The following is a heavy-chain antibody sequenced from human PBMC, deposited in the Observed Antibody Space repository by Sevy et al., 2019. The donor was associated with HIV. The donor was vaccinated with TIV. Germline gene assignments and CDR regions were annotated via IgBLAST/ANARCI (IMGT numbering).Heavy chain of an antibody. Sequence: SETLSLTCTVSGGSISSGGYYWSWIRQHPGKGLEWIGYIYYSGSTYYNPSLKSRVTISVDTSKNQFSLKLSSVTAADTAVYYCARYGPRKQWLDYWGQGTLVTVSS. J-gene: IGHJ4*02. CDR2: IYYSGST. CDR3: ARYGPRKQWLDY. CDR1: GGSISSGGYY. D-gene: IGHD6-19*01. V-gene: IGHV4-31*03.